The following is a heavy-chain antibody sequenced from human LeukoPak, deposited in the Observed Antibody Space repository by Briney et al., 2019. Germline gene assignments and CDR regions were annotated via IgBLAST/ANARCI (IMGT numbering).Heavy chain of an antibody. CDR2: IYPGDSDT. D-gene: IGHD3-10*01. CDR3: ARTMVRGVIISWYFDY. CDR1: GYSFTSYW. V-gene: IGHV5-51*01. J-gene: IGHJ4*02. Sequence: GGSLKISCKGSGYSFTSYWIGWVRQMPGKGLEWMGIIYPGDSDTRYSPSFQGQVTISADKSISTAYLQWSSQKASDTAMYYCARTMVRGVIISWYFDYWGQGTLVTVSS.